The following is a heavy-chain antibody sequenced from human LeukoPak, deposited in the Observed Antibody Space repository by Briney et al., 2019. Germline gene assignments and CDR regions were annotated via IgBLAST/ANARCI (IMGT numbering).Heavy chain of an antibody. CDR3: ARESVAVARRNFDY. CDR1: GFTFSSYS. Sequence: GGSLRLSCAASGFTFSSYSMNWVRQAPGKGLEWVSSISSSSSYIYYADSVKGRFAISRDNAKNSLYLQMNSLRAEDTAVYYCARESVAVARRNFDYWGQGTLVTVCS. D-gene: IGHD6-19*01. J-gene: IGHJ4*02. CDR2: ISSSSSYI. V-gene: IGHV3-21*01.